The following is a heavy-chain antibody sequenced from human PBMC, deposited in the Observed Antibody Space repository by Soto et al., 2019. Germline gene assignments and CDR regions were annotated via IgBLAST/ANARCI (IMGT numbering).Heavy chain of an antibody. CDR1: GFTFSSYA. Sequence: EVQLLESGGGLVQPGESLKISCAVSGFTFSSYAMSWVRQAPGKGLEWVSGISGTGRVTNYAESVKGRFTISRDNPKNTLSLEMKSLRAEDTAVYYCAKDVYYDIVTGIEYFDHWGQGTLVTVSS. V-gene: IGHV3-23*01. CDR3: AKDVYYDIVTGIEYFDH. D-gene: IGHD3-9*01. J-gene: IGHJ1*01. CDR2: ISGTGRVT.